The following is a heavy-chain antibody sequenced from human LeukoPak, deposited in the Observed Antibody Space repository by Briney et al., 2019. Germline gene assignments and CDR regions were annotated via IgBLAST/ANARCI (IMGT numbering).Heavy chain of an antibody. CDR1: GGSMSSYY. J-gene: IGHJ4*02. V-gene: IGHV4-59*01. CDR2: IYNSGST. Sequence: PSETLSLTCTVSGGSMSSYYWSWIRQPPGKGLELVAYIYNSGSTNYNPSLRSRVTISVDTSKNQLSLKLSSVTAADTAVYFCARGVRAGGYPYFDAWGQGTLVSVSS. CDR3: ARGVRAGGYPYFDA. D-gene: IGHD5-12*01.